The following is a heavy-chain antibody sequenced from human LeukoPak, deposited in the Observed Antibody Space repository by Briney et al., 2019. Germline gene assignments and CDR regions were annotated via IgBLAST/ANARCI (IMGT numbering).Heavy chain of an antibody. J-gene: IGHJ4*02. CDR1: GYTFTGYY. D-gene: IGHD3-10*01. CDR3: ARGARDKRITMVRGVFDY. V-gene: IGHV1-2*06. CDR2: INPNSGGT. Sequence: ASVKGSCKASGYTFTGYYMHWVRQAPGQGLEWMGRINPNSGGTNYAQKVQGRVTMTRDTSISTAYMELSRLRSDDTAVYYCARGARDKRITMVRGVFDYWGQGTLVTVSS.